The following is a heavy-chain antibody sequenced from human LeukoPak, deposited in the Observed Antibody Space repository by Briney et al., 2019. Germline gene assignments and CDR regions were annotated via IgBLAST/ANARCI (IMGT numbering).Heavy chain of an antibody. D-gene: IGHD6-13*01. J-gene: IGHJ4*02. CDR3: ARRVSAAAGTYYFDY. V-gene: IGHV4-4*02. CDR2: IYHSGST. Sequence: SETLSLTCAVSGGSISSSNWWSWVRQPPGKGLEWIGEIYHSGSTNYNPSLKSRVTISVDKSKNQFSLKLSSVTAADTAVYYCARRVSAAAGTYYFDYWGQGTLVTVSS. CDR1: GGSISSSNW.